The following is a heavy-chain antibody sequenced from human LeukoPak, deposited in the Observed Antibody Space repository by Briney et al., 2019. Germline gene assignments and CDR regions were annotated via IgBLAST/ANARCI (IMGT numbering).Heavy chain of an antibody. J-gene: IGHJ4*02. CDR1: GFTFSSYS. CDR2: ISGSCGST. CDR3: AKPLWFGEEDY. Sequence: VGSLRLSCATSGFTFSSYSMNWGRQAPGKGLESVSAISGSCGSTYSADSVKGRFTISINNSKNTMYPQMNRLRAEDTAVYSCAKPLWFGEEDYWGQGTLVTVS. D-gene: IGHD3-10*01. V-gene: IGHV3-23*01.